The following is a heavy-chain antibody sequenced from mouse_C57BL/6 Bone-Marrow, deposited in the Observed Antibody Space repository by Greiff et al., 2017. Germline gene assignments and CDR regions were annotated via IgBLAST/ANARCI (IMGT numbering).Heavy chain of an antibody. CDR1: GFNIKDDY. D-gene: IGHD2-12*01. Sequence: EVQLQQSGAELVRPGASVKLSCTASGFNIKDDYMPWVKQRPEQGLEWIGWIDPENGDTEYASKLQGKATITADTSSNTAYLQLSSLTSEDTAVYYCTTGVNDGGNYLDYWGQGTTLTVSS. CDR3: TTGVNDGGNYLDY. CDR2: IDPENGDT. V-gene: IGHV14-4*01. J-gene: IGHJ2*01.